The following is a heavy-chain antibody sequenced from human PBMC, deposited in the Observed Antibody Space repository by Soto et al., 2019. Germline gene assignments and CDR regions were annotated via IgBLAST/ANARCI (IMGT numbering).Heavy chain of an antibody. CDR3: ARDPVAYSSSWYVGWFDP. Sequence: GGSLRLSCAASGFTFSSYSMNWVRQAPGKGLEWVSSISSSSSYIYYADSVKGRFTISRGNAKNSLYLQMNSLRAEDTAVYYCARDPVAYSSSWYVGWFDPWGQGTLVTVSS. CDR2: ISSSSSYI. J-gene: IGHJ5*02. V-gene: IGHV3-21*01. D-gene: IGHD6-13*01. CDR1: GFTFSSYS.